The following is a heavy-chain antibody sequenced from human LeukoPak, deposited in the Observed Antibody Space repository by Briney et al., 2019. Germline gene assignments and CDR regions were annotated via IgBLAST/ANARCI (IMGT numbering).Heavy chain of an antibody. J-gene: IGHJ4*02. CDR3: TTATMIRGVSDY. CDR2: NKSKTDGAAT. V-gene: IGHV3-15*01. CDR1: GFTFSDAW. Sequence: GGSLRLSCADSGFTFSDAWMSWVRQAPGRGLEWVGRNKSKTDGAATDYAAPVKGRFTISRDDSKNTLFLQMNSLRTEGTAVYYCTTATMIRGVSDYWGQGTLVTVSS. D-gene: IGHD3-10*01.